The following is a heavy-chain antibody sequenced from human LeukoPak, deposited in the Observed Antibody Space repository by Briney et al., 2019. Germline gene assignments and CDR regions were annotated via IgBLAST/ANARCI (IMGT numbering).Heavy chain of an antibody. Sequence: GASVKVSCKASGYTFSSYGISWVRQAPGQGLEWMGWISAYNGNTNYAQKLQGRVTMTTDTSTSTAYMELRSLRSDDTAVYYCARHPFSRGYSYGYGSDFDYWGQGTLVTVSS. V-gene: IGHV1-18*04. D-gene: IGHD5-18*01. CDR3: ARHPFSRGYSYGYGSDFDY. J-gene: IGHJ4*02. CDR1: GYTFSSYG. CDR2: ISAYNGNT.